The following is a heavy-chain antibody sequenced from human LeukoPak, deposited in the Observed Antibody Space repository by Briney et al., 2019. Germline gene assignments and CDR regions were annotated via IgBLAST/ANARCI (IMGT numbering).Heavy chain of an antibody. CDR1: GYTFTGYY. Sequence: GASVKVSCKASGYTFTGYYMHWVRQAPGQGLEWMGWINPNSGGTNYAQKFQGRVTMTRDTSISTAYMELSRLRSDDTAVYYCARDLRSYEMTPRYYFDYWGQGTLVTVSS. V-gene: IGHV1-2*02. J-gene: IGHJ4*02. CDR2: INPNSGGT. D-gene: IGHD5-18*01. CDR3: ARDLRSYEMTPRYYFDY.